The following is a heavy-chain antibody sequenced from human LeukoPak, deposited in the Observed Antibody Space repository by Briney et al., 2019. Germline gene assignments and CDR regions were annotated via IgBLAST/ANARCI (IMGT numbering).Heavy chain of an antibody. Sequence: SETLSLTCTVSGGSISSGGYYWYWIRQHPGTGLEWIGYIYYSGSTYYNPSLKSRLTISVDTSKNQFSLKLISVTAADTAVYYCAREVVPAAFAMDVWGQGTTVTVSS. J-gene: IGHJ6*01. CDR1: GGSISSGGYY. CDR3: AREVVPAAFAMDV. CDR2: IYYSGST. V-gene: IGHV4-31*03. D-gene: IGHD2-2*01.